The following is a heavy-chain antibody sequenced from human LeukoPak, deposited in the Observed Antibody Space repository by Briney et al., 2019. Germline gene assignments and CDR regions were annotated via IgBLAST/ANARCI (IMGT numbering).Heavy chain of an antibody. Sequence: ASVTVSFKASGYTFSNYGISWVRQAPGQGLEWLGWVSAYNGNTNYAQKLQGRVTMTTDTSTGIAYMELKSLRSDDTAVYYCARAGGVSFVARRFDPWGQGSLVTVSS. D-gene: IGHD3-16*01. CDR2: VSAYNGNT. J-gene: IGHJ5*02. CDR3: ARAGGVSFVARRFDP. V-gene: IGHV1-18*01. CDR1: GYTFSNYG.